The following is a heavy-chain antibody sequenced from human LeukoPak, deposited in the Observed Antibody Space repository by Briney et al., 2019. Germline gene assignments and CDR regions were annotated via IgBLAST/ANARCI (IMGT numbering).Heavy chain of an antibody. CDR2: ISSSSSYK. D-gene: IGHD1-1*01. Sequence: SPGGSLRLSCAASGFTVSSNYMSWVRQAPGKGLEWVSSISSSSSYKYYTDSVKGRFTISRDNAKNSLYLQMNSLRAEDTAVYYCARSAAGTYYWGQGTLVTVSS. CDR1: GFTVSSNY. V-gene: IGHV3-21*01. CDR3: ARSAAGTYY. J-gene: IGHJ4*02.